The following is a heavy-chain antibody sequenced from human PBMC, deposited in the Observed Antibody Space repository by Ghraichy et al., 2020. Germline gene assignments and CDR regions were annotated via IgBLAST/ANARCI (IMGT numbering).Heavy chain of an antibody. J-gene: IGHJ3*02. CDR1: GYTFTGYY. Sequence: ASVKVSCKASGYTFTGYYMHWVRQAPGQGLEWMGWINPNSGGTNYAQKFQGRVTMTRDTSISTAYMELSRLRSDDTAVYYCARESGDSSGYDHDAFDIWGQGTMVTVSS. CDR3: ARESGDSSGYDHDAFDI. CDR2: INPNSGGT. D-gene: IGHD3-22*01. V-gene: IGHV1-2*02.